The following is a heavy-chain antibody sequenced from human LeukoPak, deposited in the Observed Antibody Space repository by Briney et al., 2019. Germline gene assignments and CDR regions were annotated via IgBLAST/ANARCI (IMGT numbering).Heavy chain of an antibody. CDR3: AKGRCSGGSCYGRGFDY. V-gene: IGHV3-23*01. Sequence: GGSLRLSCAASGFTFSSYWMRWVRQAPGKGLEWVSGLSGSGGSTYYAVSVKGRFTISRDNAKNTLYLQMNSLRAEDTAVYYCAKGRCSGGSCYGRGFDYWGQGTLVTVSS. CDR1: GFTFSSYW. D-gene: IGHD2-15*01. J-gene: IGHJ4*02. CDR2: LSGSGGST.